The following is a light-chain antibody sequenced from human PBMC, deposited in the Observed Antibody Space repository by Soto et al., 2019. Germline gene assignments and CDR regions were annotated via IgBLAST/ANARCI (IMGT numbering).Light chain of an antibody. V-gene: IGKV1-33*01. CDR2: DAS. CDR3: QQYDNLPLRSSRT. CDR1: QDISNY. J-gene: IGKJ4*01. Sequence: DIQMTQSPSSLSASVGDRVTITCQASQDISNYLNWYQQKPGKAPKLLIYDASNLETGVPSRFSGSGSGTDFTYTISSLQPEDIATYYCQQYDNLPLRSSRTFGGGTKVEIK.